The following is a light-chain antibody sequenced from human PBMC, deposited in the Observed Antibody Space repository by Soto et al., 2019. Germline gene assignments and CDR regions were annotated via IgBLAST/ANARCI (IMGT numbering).Light chain of an antibody. CDR2: KAS. J-gene: IGKJ1*01. Sequence: DIQMTQSPSTLSVSVGDRVTITCRASQSISSWLAWYQQKPGKAPKLLIYKASSLESGVPSRFSGSGSGTEFTLTISSLQTDDFATYYCQQYNSYSRTFGQGTKVDIK. CDR3: QQYNSYSRT. CDR1: QSISSW. V-gene: IGKV1-5*03.